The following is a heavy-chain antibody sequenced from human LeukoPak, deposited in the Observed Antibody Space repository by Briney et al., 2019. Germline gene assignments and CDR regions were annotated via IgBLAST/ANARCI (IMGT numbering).Heavy chain of an antibody. J-gene: IGHJ4*02. V-gene: IGHV4-59*01. CDR2: IFYSGST. CDR1: GGPISSYY. D-gene: IGHD4-23*01. CDR3: ARAPPVLGGIPDY. Sequence: SETLSLTCSVSGGPISSYYWSWIRQPPGKGLEWIGYIFYSGSTKYNPSLESRVTISVDTSKNQFSLKLSSVTAADTAVYYCARAPPVLGGIPDYWGQGTLVTVSS.